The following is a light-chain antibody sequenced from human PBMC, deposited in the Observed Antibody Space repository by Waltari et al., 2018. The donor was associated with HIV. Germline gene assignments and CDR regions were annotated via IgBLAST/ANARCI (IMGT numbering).Light chain of an antibody. J-gene: IGKJ1*01. CDR3: QQSYSTPRT. V-gene: IGKV1-39*01. Sequence: DIQMTQSPSHLSASVEYRVAITCRASQIISSYLNWYQQKPGKAPKLLIYAASSLQSGVPSRFSGSGSGTDFTLTISSLQPEDFATYYCQQSYSTPRTFGQGTKLEIK. CDR2: AAS. CDR1: QIISSY.